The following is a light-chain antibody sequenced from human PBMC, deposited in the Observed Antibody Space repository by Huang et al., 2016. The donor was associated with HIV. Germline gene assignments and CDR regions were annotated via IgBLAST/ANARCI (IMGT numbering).Light chain of an antibody. CDR1: ESVSSS. CDR3: QQYNNWPPLLT. J-gene: IGKJ4*01. Sequence: EIVMTQSPATLSVSPGERVILSCRASESVSSSLAGYQQKPGQAPRRLIYGASTRASGVPPRFSGSGSGTEFTLTISSLQSADFAVYYCQQYNNWPPLLTFGGGTKVEIK. CDR2: GAS. V-gene: IGKV3-15*01.